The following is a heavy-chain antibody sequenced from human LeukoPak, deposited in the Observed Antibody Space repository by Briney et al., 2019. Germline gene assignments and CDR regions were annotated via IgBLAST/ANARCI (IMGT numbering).Heavy chain of an antibody. D-gene: IGHD3-22*01. Sequence: SVKVSXTASGGTFSSYAISWVRQAPGQGLEWMGRIIPIFGTADYAQKFQGRVTITTDESTSTAYMELSSLRSEDTAVYYCARAELGYDSSGYDYWGQGTLVTVSS. CDR2: IIPIFGTA. J-gene: IGHJ4*02. CDR1: GGTFSSYA. CDR3: ARAELGYDSSGYDY. V-gene: IGHV1-69*05.